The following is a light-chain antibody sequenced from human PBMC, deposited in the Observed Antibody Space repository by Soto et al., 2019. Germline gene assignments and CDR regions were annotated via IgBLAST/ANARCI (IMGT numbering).Light chain of an antibody. V-gene: IGKV1-5*01. CDR3: KQYNSYSLVI. CDR2: DAS. J-gene: IGKJ3*01. Sequence: DIQMTQSPSTLSASVGDRVTITCRASQSISSWLAWYQQKPGKAPKLLIYDASSLESGVPSRFSGSGSGTEFTLTISSLQPDDFATYYCKQYNSYSLVIFGPRTKVDIK. CDR1: QSISSW.